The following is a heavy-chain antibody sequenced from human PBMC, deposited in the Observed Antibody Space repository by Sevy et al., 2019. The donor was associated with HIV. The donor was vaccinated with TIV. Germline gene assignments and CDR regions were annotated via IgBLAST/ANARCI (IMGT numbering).Heavy chain of an antibody. D-gene: IGHD3-10*01. J-gene: IGHJ4*02. CDR3: AKVGTMVQGAAPFDY. V-gene: IGHV3-23*01. CDR1: GFTFSSYA. Sequence: QLGGSLRLSCAASGFTFSSYAMSWVRQAPGKGLEWVSAISDSGDSTYYADSVKGRFTISRDNSKNTLYLQMNSLRAEDTAVYYCAKVGTMVQGAAPFDYWGQGTLVTVSS. CDR2: ISDSGDST.